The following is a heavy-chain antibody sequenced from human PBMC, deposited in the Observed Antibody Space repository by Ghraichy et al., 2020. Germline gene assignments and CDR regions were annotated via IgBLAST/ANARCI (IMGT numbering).Heavy chain of an antibody. CDR1: GFPLSSNW. D-gene: IGHD3-16*01. J-gene: IGHJ4*02. Sequence: GGSLRLSCVVSGFPLSSNWMHWVRQAPGKGLVWVSRIDDAGSGTSYADSVKGRFTVSRDDTRNTVYLQMNSLRAEDTAVYYCANVFDFWCQGALVTVSS. CDR3: ANVFDF. CDR2: IDDAGSGT. V-gene: IGHV3-74*01.